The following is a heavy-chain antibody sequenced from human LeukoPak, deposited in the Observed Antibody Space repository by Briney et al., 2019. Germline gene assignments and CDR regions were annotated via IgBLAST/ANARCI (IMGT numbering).Heavy chain of an antibody. Sequence: SETLSLTCAVYGGSFSGYYWSWIRQPPGKGLEWIGEINHSGSTNYNPSLKSRVTISVDTSKNQFSLKLSSVTAADTAVYYCARSRYSYYDSSGYFHDAFDIWGRGTMVTVSS. CDR1: GGSFSGYY. V-gene: IGHV4-34*01. J-gene: IGHJ3*02. D-gene: IGHD3-22*01. CDR2: INHSGST. CDR3: ARSRYSYYDSSGYFHDAFDI.